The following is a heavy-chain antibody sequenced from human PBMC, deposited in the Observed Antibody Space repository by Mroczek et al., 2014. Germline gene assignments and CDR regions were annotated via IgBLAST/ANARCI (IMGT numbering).Heavy chain of an antibody. V-gene: IGHV1-8*01. CDR2: MNPNSGNT. Sequence: QVQLVESGAEVKKPGASVKVSCKASGYTFTSYDINWVRQATGQGLEWMGWMNPNSGNTGYAQKFQGRVTMTRNTSISTAYMELSSLRSEDTAVYYCARVVVVEGNYYYYYMDVWGKGTTVTVSS. D-gene: IGHD2-2*01. CDR3: ARVVVVEGNYYYYYMDV. CDR1: GYTFTSYD. J-gene: IGHJ6*03.